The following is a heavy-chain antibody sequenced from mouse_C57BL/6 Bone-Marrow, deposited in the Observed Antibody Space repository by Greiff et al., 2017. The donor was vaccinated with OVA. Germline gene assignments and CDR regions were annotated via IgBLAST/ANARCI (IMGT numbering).Heavy chain of an antibody. CDR3: AKKGPYYAMDY. Sequence: LQQSGAELARPGASVKLSCKASGYTFTSYGISWVKQRTGQGLEWIGEIYPRSGNTYYNEKFKGKATLTADKSSSTAYMELRRLTSEDSAVYFCAKKGPYYAMDYWGQGTSVTVSS. J-gene: IGHJ4*01. CDR1: GYTFTSYG. V-gene: IGHV1-81*01. CDR2: IYPRSGNT.